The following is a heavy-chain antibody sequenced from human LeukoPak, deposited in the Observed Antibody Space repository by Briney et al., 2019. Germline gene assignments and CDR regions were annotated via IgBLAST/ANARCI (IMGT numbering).Heavy chain of an antibody. D-gene: IGHD6-19*01. V-gene: IGHV4-34*01. CDR2: INHSGST. J-gene: IGHJ6*02. CDR3: ARDGAVAGTHYYYYGMDV. Sequence: SETLSLTCAVYGGSFSGYYWSWIRQPPGKGLEWIGEINHSGSTNYNPSLKSRVTISVDTSKNQFSLKLSSVTAADTAVYYCARDGAVAGTHYYYYGMDVWGQGTTVTVSS. CDR1: GGSFSGYY.